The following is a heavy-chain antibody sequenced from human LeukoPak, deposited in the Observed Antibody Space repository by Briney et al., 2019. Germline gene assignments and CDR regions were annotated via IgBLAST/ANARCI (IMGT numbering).Heavy chain of an antibody. Sequence: ASVKVSCKASGYTFTNYGIVWVRQAPGQGLEWMGWISAYNGGTNYTQKFQGRVTMTRDTSISTAYMGLSRLRSDDTAVYYCAREYSNGDRGAFDIWGQGTMVTVSS. V-gene: IGHV1-2*02. J-gene: IGHJ3*02. CDR1: GYTFTNYG. D-gene: IGHD6-25*01. CDR2: ISAYNGGT. CDR3: AREYSNGDRGAFDI.